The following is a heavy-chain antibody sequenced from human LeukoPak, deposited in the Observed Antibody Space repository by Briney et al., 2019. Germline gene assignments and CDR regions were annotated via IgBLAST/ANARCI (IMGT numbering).Heavy chain of an antibody. CDR1: GGSISSHY. Sequence: SETLSLTCTVSGGSISSHYWNWIRQPPGKGLEWIGYIYYSGSTNYNPSLESRVTISVDRSKNQFSLKLSSVTAADTAVYYCARGKLQHWFDSWGQGTLVTVSS. CDR3: ARGKLQHWFDS. D-gene: IGHD4-11*01. V-gene: IGHV4-59*11. J-gene: IGHJ5*01. CDR2: IYYSGST.